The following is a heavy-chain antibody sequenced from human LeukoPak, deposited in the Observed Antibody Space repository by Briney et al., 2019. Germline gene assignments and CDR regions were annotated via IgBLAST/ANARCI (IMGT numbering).Heavy chain of an antibody. CDR1: GGSLSNYY. Sequence: SETLSLTCTVSGGSLSNYYWSWIWQPAGKGLEWIGRIYTRGSTDYNPSLKSRLTMSVDKSKNQFSLTPTSVTAADTAVYHCAREAGTYWGQGTLVTVSS. CDR3: AREAGTY. J-gene: IGHJ4*02. V-gene: IGHV4-4*07. CDR2: IYTRGST.